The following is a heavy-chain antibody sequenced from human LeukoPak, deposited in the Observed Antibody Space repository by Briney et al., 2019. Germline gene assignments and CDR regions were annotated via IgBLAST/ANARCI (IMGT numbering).Heavy chain of an antibody. V-gene: IGHV3-30*18. CDR3: AKYLEPTAVLMDV. CDR2: ISYEGSIK. J-gene: IGHJ6*02. Sequence: GGSLRLSCSASGFTFISYGMHWVRQAPGKGLEWVALISYEGSIKYYADSVKGRFTISRDNSKSTLYLQMNSLRAEDTAVYHCAKYLEPTAVLMDVWGQGTTVTVSS. D-gene: IGHD1-1*01. CDR1: GFTFISYG.